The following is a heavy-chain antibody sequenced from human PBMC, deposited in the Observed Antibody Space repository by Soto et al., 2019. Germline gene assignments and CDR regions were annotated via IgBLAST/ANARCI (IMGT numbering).Heavy chain of an antibody. J-gene: IGHJ4*02. CDR2: IYYSGST. Sequence: QVQLQESGPRLVKPSETLSLTCIVSGGPISSYYWSWIRQPPGKGLEWIGYIYYSGSTNYNPSLKSRVTISVDTSKNQFSLKLSSVTAADTAVYYCARAVLPATAPFDYWGQGTLVTVSS. CDR1: GGPISSYY. D-gene: IGHD2-2*01. V-gene: IGHV4-59*01. CDR3: ARAVLPATAPFDY.